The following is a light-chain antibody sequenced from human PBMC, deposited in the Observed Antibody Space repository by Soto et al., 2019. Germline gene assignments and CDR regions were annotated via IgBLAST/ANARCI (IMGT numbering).Light chain of an antibody. CDR3: QQYNNWPPWT. V-gene: IGKV3-15*01. CDR2: GAT. Sequence: EIVMTQSPATLSVSPGERATLSCRASQSVSNNLAWYQQNPGQAPRLLIYGATTRATGIAARFSGSGSGTEFALTISSLQSEDFAVYYCQQYNNWPPWTFGQGTKVEIK. J-gene: IGKJ1*01. CDR1: QSVSNN.